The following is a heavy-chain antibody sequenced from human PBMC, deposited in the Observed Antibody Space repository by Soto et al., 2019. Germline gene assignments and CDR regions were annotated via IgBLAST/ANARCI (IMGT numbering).Heavy chain of an antibody. CDR1: GCHFSSYG. CDR3: ARGAVTRTSYFVS. D-gene: IGHD1-7*01. V-gene: IGHV3-33*01. J-gene: IGHJ4*02. Sequence: ALSLSGDASGCHFSSYGMHCVRQAPGKGLEWVAVISYDGSNKYYADSVKGRFTISRDNSKNTLYLQMNSLRAEDTAVYYCARGAVTRTSYFVSCGQGILVTDSS. CDR2: ISYDGSNK.